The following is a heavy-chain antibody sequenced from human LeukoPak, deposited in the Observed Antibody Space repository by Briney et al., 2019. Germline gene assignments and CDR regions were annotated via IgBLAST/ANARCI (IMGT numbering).Heavy chain of an antibody. CDR3: ARERVGYDYNLGDYYYYMDV. D-gene: IGHD5-12*01. Sequence: TGGSLRLSCAASGFTFSSYWMSWVRQAPGKGLEWVANIKQDGSEKYYVDSVKGRFIISRDNAKNSLYLQMNSLRAEDTAVYYCARERVGYDYNLGDYYYYMDVWGKGTTVTVSS. J-gene: IGHJ6*03. V-gene: IGHV3-7*01. CDR1: GFTFSSYW. CDR2: IKQDGSEK.